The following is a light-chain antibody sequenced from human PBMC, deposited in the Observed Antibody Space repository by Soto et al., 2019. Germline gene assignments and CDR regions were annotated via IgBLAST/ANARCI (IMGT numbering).Light chain of an antibody. J-gene: IGLJ1*01. CDR1: SSDIGAHDD. Sequence: QSALAQPASVSGSPGQSITISCTGTSSDIGAHDDVSWYQQHPGKVPKLLIYGVTDRPSGISNRSSGSKSGNVASLTISGLQAEDEADYYCCSYTSDLTPYVFGTGTKVTVL. V-gene: IGLV2-14*03. CDR3: CSYTSDLTPYV. CDR2: GVT.